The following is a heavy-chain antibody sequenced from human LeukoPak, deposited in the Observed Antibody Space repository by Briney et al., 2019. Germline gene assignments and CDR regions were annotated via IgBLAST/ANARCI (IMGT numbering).Heavy chain of an antibody. V-gene: IGHV3-23*01. D-gene: IGHD3-10*01. CDR1: GFTFSSYA. J-gene: IGHJ4*02. Sequence: GGSLRLSCAASGFTFSSYAMSWVRQAPGKGLEWVSAISGSGGSTYYADSVKGRFTISRDNSKNTLYLQMNSLKTEDTAVYYCTTYTSGSARPFDYWGQGTLVTVSS. CDR3: TTYTSGSARPFDY. CDR2: ISGSGGST.